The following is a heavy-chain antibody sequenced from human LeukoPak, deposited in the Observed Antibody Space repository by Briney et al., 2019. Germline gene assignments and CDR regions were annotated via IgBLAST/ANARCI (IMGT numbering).Heavy chain of an antibody. CDR1: GFTFSSYR. CDR3: AGADPATNYYYYGMDV. J-gene: IGHJ6*02. V-gene: IGHV3-48*01. D-gene: IGHD2-15*01. CDR2: ISRSSSTI. Sequence: PGGSLRLSCAASGFTFSSYRMNWVRQAPGKGLEWVSYISRSSSTIYYADSVKGRFTISRDNAKNSLYLQVNSLRVEDTAVYYCAGADPATNYYYYGMDVWGQGITVTVSS.